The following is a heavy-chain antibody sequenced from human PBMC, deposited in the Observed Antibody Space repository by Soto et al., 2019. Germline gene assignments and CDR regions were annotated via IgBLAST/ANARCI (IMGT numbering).Heavy chain of an antibody. V-gene: IGHV4-39*01. D-gene: IGHD6-19*01. CDR2: MFYTGNA. CDR3: ARQVRYPYVAVAGVDY. CDR1: GVSVSSSSYY. Sequence: QVQLQESGPRLVKPSETLSLTCTVSGVSVSSSSYYWGWIRQPPGQGLEWIGNMFYTGNAYYNPSLKSRVTITVDTSNNQFSLKLSSVTAADAAVYYCARQVRYPYVAVAGVDYWGQGTPVTVST. J-gene: IGHJ4*02.